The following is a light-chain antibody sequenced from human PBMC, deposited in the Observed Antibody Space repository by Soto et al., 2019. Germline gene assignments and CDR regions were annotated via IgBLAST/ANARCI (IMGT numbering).Light chain of an antibody. J-gene: IGKJ1*01. Sequence: DIQMTQSPSSLSASVGGRVTITCRASQAIKNYLAWYQQKSGRPPKLLIYATSTLQSGVPSRFSGSGSGTDFTLTISCLQPEDVATYYCQHYTRAPPTFGQGTKVELQ. CDR2: ATS. CDR3: QHYTRAPPT. CDR1: QAIKNY. V-gene: IGKV1-27*01.